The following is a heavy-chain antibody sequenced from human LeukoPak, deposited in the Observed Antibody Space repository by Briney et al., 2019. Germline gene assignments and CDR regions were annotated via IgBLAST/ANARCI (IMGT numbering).Heavy chain of an antibody. CDR3: ATTYYYDSSGYPIYKHYFDY. J-gene: IGHJ4*02. D-gene: IGHD3-22*01. CDR2: IYSGGST. Sequence: PGGSLRLSCAASGFTVSSNYMSWVRQAPGKGLEWVSVIYSGGSTYYADPVKGRFTISRDNSKNTLYLQMNSLRAEDTAVYYCATTYYYDSSGYPIYKHYFDYWGQGTLVTVSS. V-gene: IGHV3-53*01. CDR1: GFTVSSNY.